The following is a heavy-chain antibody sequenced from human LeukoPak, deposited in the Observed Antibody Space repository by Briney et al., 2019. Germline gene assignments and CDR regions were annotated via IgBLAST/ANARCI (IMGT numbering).Heavy chain of an antibody. J-gene: IGHJ4*02. CDR3: VKGYSYGSDY. V-gene: IGHV3-30*02. D-gene: IGHD5-18*01. CDR1: GFTFSSYG. CDR2: IRYDGSNK. Sequence: GGSLRLSCAASGFTFSSYGMHWVRQAPGKGLEWVAFIRYDGSNKDYADPVKGRFTMSKDNSKNMLYLQMNSLRVEDTAVYYCVKGYSYGSDYWGQGTLVTVSS.